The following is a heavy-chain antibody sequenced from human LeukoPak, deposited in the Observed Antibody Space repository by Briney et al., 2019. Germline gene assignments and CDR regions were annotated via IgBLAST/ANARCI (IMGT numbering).Heavy chain of an antibody. CDR1: GGSISSGGYS. V-gene: IGHV4-30-2*01. Sequence: SETLSLTCAVSGGSISSGGYSWSWIRQPPGKGLEWIGYIYHSGSTYYNPSLKSRVTISVDRSKNQFSLKLSSVTAADTAVYYCARGRRDSSGYYYVDAFDIWGQGTMVTVSS. J-gene: IGHJ3*02. CDR2: IYHSGST. CDR3: ARGRRDSSGYYYVDAFDI. D-gene: IGHD3-22*01.